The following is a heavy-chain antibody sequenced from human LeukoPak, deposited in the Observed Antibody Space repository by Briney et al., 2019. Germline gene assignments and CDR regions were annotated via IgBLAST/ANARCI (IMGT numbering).Heavy chain of an antibody. CDR3: ARTPGQWLVDY. CDR2: IWYDGSDK. Sequence: GGSLRLSCAASGFTFSSFGMHWVRQAPGKGLEWVAVIWYDGSDKYYADSVKGRFTISRDNSKNTLFLQMNSLRAEDTAVYSCARTPGQWLVDYWGQGTLVTVS. J-gene: IGHJ4*02. CDR1: GFTFSSFG. V-gene: IGHV3-33*01. D-gene: IGHD3-22*01.